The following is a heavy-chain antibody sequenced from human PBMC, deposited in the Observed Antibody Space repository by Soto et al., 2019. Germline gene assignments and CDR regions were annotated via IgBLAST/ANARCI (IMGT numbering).Heavy chain of an antibody. J-gene: IGHJ4*02. D-gene: IGHD3-22*01. CDR3: ARDLGYYESDGYFDY. Sequence: GGSLRLSCAASGFTFRDNYMSWILQAPGKGLEWVSYISSSGSIIYYADSVKGRFTISRDNAKNSLYLQMNSLRAEDTAVYYCARDLGYYESDGYFDYWGQGALVTVSS. V-gene: IGHV3-11*01. CDR1: GFTFRDNY. CDR2: ISSSGSII.